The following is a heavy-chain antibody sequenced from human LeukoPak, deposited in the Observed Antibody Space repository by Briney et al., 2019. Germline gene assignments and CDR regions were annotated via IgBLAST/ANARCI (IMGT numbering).Heavy chain of an antibody. J-gene: IGHJ5*02. CDR1: GFTFSSYA. CDR2: IAYDGNNK. CDR3: ARAAAETGAFRDNWFDP. Sequence: PGGSLRLSCAASGFTFSSYAMSWVRQAPGKGLEWVAVIAYDGNNKIYADSVKGRFTISRDNSKNTLYLQMNSLRAEDTAVYYCARAAAETGAFRDNWFDPWGQGTLVTVSS. D-gene: IGHD6-19*01. V-gene: IGHV3-30-3*01.